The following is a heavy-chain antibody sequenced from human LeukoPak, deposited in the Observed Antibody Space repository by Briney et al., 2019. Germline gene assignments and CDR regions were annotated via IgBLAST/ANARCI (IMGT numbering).Heavy chain of an antibody. D-gene: IGHD2-15*01. CDR3: ARDEDSPGFDY. J-gene: IGHJ4*02. Sequence: GGSLRLSCAASGFTFSSYSMNWVCQAPGKGLEWVSSISSSSSYIYYADSVKGRFTISRDNAKNSLYLQMNSLRAEDTAVYYCARDEDSPGFDYWGQGTLVTVSS. CDR1: GFTFSSYS. CDR2: ISSSSSYI. V-gene: IGHV3-21*01.